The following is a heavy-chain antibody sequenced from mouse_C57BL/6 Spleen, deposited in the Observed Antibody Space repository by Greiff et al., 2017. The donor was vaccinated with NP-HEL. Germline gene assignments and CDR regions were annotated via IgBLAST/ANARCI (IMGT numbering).Heavy chain of an antibody. Sequence: QVQLQQPGAELVMPGASVKLSCKASGYTFTSYWMHWVKQRPGQGLEWIGEIDPSDSYPNYNQKFKGKSTLTVDKSSSTAYMQLSSLTSEDSAVYYCARGGGFDYWGQGTTLTVSS. CDR1: GYTFTSYW. J-gene: IGHJ2*01. CDR2: IDPSDSYP. V-gene: IGHV1-69*01. CDR3: ARGGGFDY.